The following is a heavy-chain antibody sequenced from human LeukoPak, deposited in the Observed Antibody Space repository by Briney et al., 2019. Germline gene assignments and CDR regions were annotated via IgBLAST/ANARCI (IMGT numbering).Heavy chain of an antibody. J-gene: IGHJ4*02. CDR3: ARSVYGVSVDY. V-gene: IGHV4-39*07. D-gene: IGHD4-17*01. CDR2: IYYSGST. Sequence: SETLSLTCIVSGGSISSISSNNYHWGWIRQPPGKGLEWIGSIYYSGSTYYNPSLKSRVTISVDTSKNQFSLKLSSVTAADTAVYYCARSVYGVSVDYWGQGTLVTVSS. CDR1: GGSISSISSNNYH.